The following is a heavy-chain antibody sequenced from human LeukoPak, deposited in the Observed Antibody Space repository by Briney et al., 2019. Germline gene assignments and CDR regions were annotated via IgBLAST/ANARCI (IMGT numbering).Heavy chain of an antibody. CDR3: ARDRTPVYGMDV. Sequence: SETLSLTCTVSGGSISSYSWSWIRQPAGKGLEWIGRIYTSGSTNYNPSLKSRITMSLDTSKNQFSLKLSSVTAADTAVYYCARDRTPVYGMDVWGQGTTVTVSS. CDR1: GGSISSYS. V-gene: IGHV4-4*07. J-gene: IGHJ6*02. CDR2: IYTSGST.